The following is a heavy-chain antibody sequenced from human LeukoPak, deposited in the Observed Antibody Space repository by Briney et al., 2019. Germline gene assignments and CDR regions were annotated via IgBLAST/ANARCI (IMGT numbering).Heavy chain of an antibody. V-gene: IGHV4-38-2*02. D-gene: IGHD3-10*01. CDR1: GDSLSDYY. J-gene: IGHJ4*02. CDR2: IYHSGST. Sequence: SETLSLTCTVSGDSLSDYYWGWIRQPPGKGLEWIGSIYHSGSTYSNPSLKSRVTISVDTSKNQFSLKLSSVTAADTAVYYCARRVVRGVMTGNFDYWGQGTLVTVSS. CDR3: ARRVVRGVMTGNFDY.